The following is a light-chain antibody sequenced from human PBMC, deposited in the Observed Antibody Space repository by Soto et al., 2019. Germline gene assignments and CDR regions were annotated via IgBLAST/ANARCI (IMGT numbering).Light chain of an antibody. V-gene: IGLV2-14*03. CDR3: SSYTSSGSVI. CDR1: SSDVGAYDY. Sequence: QSALTQPASVSGSPGQSIAISCTGTSSDVGAYDYVSWYQQHPGKAPELMINDVNHRPSGVSNRFSGSKSGNTASLTISGLQAEDEADYYCSSYTSSGSVIFGGGTKVTVL. J-gene: IGLJ2*01. CDR2: DVN.